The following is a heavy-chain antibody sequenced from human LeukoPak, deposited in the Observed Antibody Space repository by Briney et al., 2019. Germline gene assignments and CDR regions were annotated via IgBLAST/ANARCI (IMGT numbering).Heavy chain of an antibody. Sequence: SSETLSPTCTVSVGSISSTYWTWTRQPPGKGLEWIGYIYYNGNTNYSPSLKSRVTISLDTSKNQFSLKLSSVTAADTAVYYCAKSKWGYAFDIWGQGTMVTVSS. V-gene: IGHV4-59*01. D-gene: IGHD7-27*01. CDR3: AKSKWGYAFDI. CDR2: IYYNGNT. J-gene: IGHJ3*02. CDR1: VGSISSTY.